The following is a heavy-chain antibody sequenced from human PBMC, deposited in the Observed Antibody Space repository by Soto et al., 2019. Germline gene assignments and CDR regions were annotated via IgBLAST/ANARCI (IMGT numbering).Heavy chain of an antibody. D-gene: IGHD6-19*01. J-gene: IGHJ4*02. CDR3: VQTTGWPGFDF. Sequence: GGSLRLSCAASGFAGSSKYMTWVRQAPGKGLEWVSVIYGGGTTYYADSVKGRFTISRDTSKNTLYLQMNSLRAEDTAVYYCVQTTGWPGFDFWGQGTLVTVSS. V-gene: IGHV3-53*01. CDR2: IYGGGTT. CDR1: GFAGSSKY.